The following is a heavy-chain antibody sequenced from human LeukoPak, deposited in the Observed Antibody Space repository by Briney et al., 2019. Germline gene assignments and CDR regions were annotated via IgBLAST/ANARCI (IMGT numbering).Heavy chain of an antibody. CDR3: AREMNYDDYRTSDY. Sequence: ASVKVSFKSSGYTFTGYYMHWVRQAPGQGFEWMGRIDTNSGGTNYAQNFQVRGTMTRDTSISTVYMELISLRSDDTAVYCCAREMNYDDYRTSDYWGQGTLVTVSS. D-gene: IGHD4-17*01. J-gene: IGHJ4*02. CDR2: IDTNSGGT. CDR1: GYTFTGYY. V-gene: IGHV1-2*02.